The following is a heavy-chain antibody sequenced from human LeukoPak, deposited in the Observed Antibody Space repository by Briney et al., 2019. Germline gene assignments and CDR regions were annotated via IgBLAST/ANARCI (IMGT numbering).Heavy chain of an antibody. CDR3: ARDLEMAFDY. CDR2: IYYSGST. J-gene: IGHJ4*02. CDR1: RGSISDYY. V-gene: IGHV4-59*12. Sequence: SETLSLTCTVSRGSISDYYWSWIRQPPGEGLEWIGYIYYSGSTNYNPSLKSRVTISVDTSKNQFSLKLSSVTAADTAVYYCARDLEMAFDYWGQGTLVTVSS. D-gene: IGHD5-24*01.